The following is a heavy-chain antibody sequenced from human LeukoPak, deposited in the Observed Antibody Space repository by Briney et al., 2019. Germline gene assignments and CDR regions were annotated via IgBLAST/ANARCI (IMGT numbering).Heavy chain of an antibody. Sequence: ASVKVSCKASGYTFTSYGISWVRQAPGQGLEWMGWISAYNGNTNYAQKLQGRVTMTTDTSTSTAYMELGSLRSDDTAVYYCARDSSIAAAGLPFDYWGQGTLVTVSS. J-gene: IGHJ4*02. V-gene: IGHV1-18*01. D-gene: IGHD6-13*01. CDR2: ISAYNGNT. CDR1: GYTFTSYG. CDR3: ARDSSIAAAGLPFDY.